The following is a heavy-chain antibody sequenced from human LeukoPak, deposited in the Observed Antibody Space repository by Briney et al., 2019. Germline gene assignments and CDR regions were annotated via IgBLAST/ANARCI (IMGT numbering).Heavy chain of an antibody. CDR1: GGSISSTSYY. CDR2: ISYSGTT. D-gene: IGHD3-22*01. Sequence: SETLSLTCTVSGGSISSTSYYWGWIRQPPGKGLEWIGSISYSGTTYYNPSLKSRVTISVDTSKNQFSLKVSSVTAADTAVCYCARHNEPDSAGYYRPFHYWGQGTLVTVSS. CDR3: ARHNEPDSAGYYRPFHY. V-gene: IGHV4-39*01. J-gene: IGHJ4*02.